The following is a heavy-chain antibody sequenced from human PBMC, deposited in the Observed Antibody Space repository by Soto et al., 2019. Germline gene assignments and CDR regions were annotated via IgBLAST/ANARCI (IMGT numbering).Heavy chain of an antibody. V-gene: IGHV3-21*01. Sequence: EVQLVESGGGLVKPGGSLRLSCAASGFTFTRYSMNWVRQAPGKGLEWVSSISSTTNYIYYADSMKGRFTVSRDNAKNSVYLEMNSLSAEDTAVYYCARESEDLTSNFAYWGQGTLVTVSS. CDR3: ARESEDLTSNFAY. CDR2: ISSTTNYI. CDR1: GFTFTRYS. J-gene: IGHJ4*02.